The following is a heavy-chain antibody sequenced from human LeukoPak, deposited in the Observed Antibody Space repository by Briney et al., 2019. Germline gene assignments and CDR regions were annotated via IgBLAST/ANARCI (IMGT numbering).Heavy chain of an antibody. CDR3: AKRWRGSSSSPGPDAFDI. V-gene: IGHV3-23*01. Sequence: GGSLRLSCAASGFTFSSYAMSWVRQAPGKGLEWVSAISGSGGSTYYADSVKGRFTISRDNSKNTLYLQMNSLRAEDTAVYYCAKRWRGSSSSPGPDAFDIWGQGTMVTVSS. D-gene: IGHD6-6*01. J-gene: IGHJ3*02. CDR2: ISGSGGST. CDR1: GFTFSSYA.